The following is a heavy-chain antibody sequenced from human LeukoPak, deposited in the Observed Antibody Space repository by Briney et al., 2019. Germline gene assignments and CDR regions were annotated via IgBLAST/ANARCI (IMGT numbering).Heavy chain of an antibody. CDR1: GGSISSSSYY. CDR2: IYYSGST. Sequence: PSETLSLTCTVSGGSISSSSYYWGWIRQPPGKGLEWIGSIYYSGSTYYNPSLKSRVTISVDTSKNQFSLKLSSVTAADTAVYYCARLENYGGHFDYWGQGTLVTVSS. V-gene: IGHV4-39*07. CDR3: ARLENYGGHFDY. D-gene: IGHD1-7*01. J-gene: IGHJ4*02.